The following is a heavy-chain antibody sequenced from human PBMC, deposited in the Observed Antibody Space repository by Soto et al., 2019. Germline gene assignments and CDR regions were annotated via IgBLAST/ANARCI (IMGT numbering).Heavy chain of an antibody. CDR3: ASGGYCSGGSCYPFDY. V-gene: IGHV4-39*01. CDR2: IYYSGST. CDR1: GGSISSSSYY. D-gene: IGHD2-15*01. J-gene: IGHJ4*02. Sequence: QLQLQESGPGLVKPSETLSLTCTVSGGSISSSSYYWGWIRQPPGKGLEWIGSIYYSGSTYYNPALKSRVHISVDTSKNQFSLKLSSVTAADTAVYYCASGGYCSGGSCYPFDYWGQGTLVTVSS.